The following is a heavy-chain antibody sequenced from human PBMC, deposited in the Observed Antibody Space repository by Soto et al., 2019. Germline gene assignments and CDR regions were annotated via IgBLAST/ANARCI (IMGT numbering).Heavy chain of an antibody. V-gene: IGHV3-21*01. CDR3: AREVHDYGDYGADYYYYYMDV. J-gene: IGHJ6*03. CDR1: GFTFSSYS. Sequence: GGSLRLSCAASGFTFSSYSMNWVRQAPGKGLEWVSSISSSSSYINYADSVKGRFTISRDNAKNSLYLQMNSLGAEDTAVYYCAREVHDYGDYGADYYYYYMDVWGKGTTVTVSS. CDR2: ISSSSSYI. D-gene: IGHD4-17*01.